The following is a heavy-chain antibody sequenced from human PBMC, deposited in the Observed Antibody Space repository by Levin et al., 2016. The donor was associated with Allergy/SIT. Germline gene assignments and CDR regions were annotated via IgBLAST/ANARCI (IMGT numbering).Heavy chain of an antibody. D-gene: IGHD3-3*01. CDR2: ITTSGRPV. J-gene: IGHJ6*03. CDR1: GFTFSGYY. V-gene: IGHV3-11*01. CDR3: ARENFGVHYMDV. Sequence: GESLKISCVTSGFTFSGYYMTWIRQAPGKGLECVAYITTSGRPVYYADSVKGRFTISRDNAKNSQFLQMNSLRAEDTAIYYCARENFGVHYMDVWGKGTTVTVSS.